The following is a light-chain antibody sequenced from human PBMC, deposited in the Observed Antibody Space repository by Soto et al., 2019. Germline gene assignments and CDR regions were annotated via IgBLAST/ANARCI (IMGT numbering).Light chain of an antibody. Sequence: IVLTQSPDTLSLSPGEIATLSCRSIQSVDSNYLAWYQQKPGQAPRVLIYDASIRATGIPDRFSGSGSGTDLTLTISRLEPEDSAVYYCQPYDSSPITFGGGTKV. CDR1: QSVDSNY. CDR3: QPYDSSPIT. CDR2: DAS. J-gene: IGKJ4*01. V-gene: IGKV3-20*01.